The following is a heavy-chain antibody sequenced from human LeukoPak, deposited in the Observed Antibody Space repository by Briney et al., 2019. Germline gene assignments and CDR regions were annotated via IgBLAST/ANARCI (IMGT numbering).Heavy chain of an antibody. CDR3: ARDKSHDYYDSSGYSDY. CDR2: ISAYNGNT. J-gene: IGHJ4*02. V-gene: IGHV1-18*01. D-gene: IGHD3-22*01. Sequence: ASVKVSCKASGYSFTDYFISWVRQAPGQGLEWMGWISAYNGNTNYAQKLQGRVTMTTDTSTSRAYMELRSLRSDDTAVYYCARDKSHDYYDSSGYSDYWGQGTLVTVSS. CDR1: GYSFTDYF.